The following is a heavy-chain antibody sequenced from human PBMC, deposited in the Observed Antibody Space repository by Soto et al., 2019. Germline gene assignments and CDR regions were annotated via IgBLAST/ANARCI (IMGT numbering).Heavy chain of an antibody. Sequence: QEQLVQSGAEVKEPGASVKVSCMASGYTFINYYIHWVRQAPGQGLEWMAIINPMGGSTNYAQEFQGRVTLTSDTSTSTVYMELSSLRFEDTALFYCARDLAAGDLWGQGTLVTVSS. CDR1: GYTFINYY. CDR3: ARDLAAGDL. J-gene: IGHJ5*02. V-gene: IGHV1-46*01. D-gene: IGHD6-13*01. CDR2: INPMGGST.